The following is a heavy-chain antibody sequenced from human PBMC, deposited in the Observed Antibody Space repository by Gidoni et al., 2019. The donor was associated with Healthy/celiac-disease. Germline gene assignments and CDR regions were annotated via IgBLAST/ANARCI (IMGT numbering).Heavy chain of an antibody. D-gene: IGHD2-15*01. CDR1: GFTFVAYA. CDR3: TRGGARYCSGGSCSN. V-gene: IGHV3-49*05. Sequence: EVQLVESGGGLVKPGRSLRLSCPASGFTFVAYAMGWFRQTPGKGLEWVGFIRSKAYGGTTEYAASVKGRFTISRDDSKSIAYLQMNSLKTEDTAVYYCTRGGARYCSGGSCSNWGQGTLVTVSS. J-gene: IGHJ4*02. CDR2: IRSKAYGGTT.